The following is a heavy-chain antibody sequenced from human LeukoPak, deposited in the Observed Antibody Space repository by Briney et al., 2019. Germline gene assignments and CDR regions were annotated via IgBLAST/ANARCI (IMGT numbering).Heavy chain of an antibody. J-gene: IGHJ6*02. CDR3: ARLSDYYYYGMDV. V-gene: IGHV4-30-4*01. CDR2: IYYSGST. CDR1: GGSISSGDYY. D-gene: IGHD3-3*01. Sequence: PSQTLSLTCTVSGGSISSGDYYWSWIRQPPGKGLEWIGYIYYSGSTYYNPSLKSRVTISVDTSKNQFSLKLSSVTAADTAVYYCARLSDYYYYGMDVWGQGTTVTLSS.